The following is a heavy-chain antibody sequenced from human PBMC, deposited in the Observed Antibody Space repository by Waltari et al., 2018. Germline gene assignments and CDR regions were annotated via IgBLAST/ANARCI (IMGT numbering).Heavy chain of an antibody. J-gene: IGHJ3*01. D-gene: IGHD2-15*01. V-gene: IGHV3-30-3*01. Sequence: QVQLVESGGGVVHPGRSLRLSCAASGFTISSYAMYWVRQAPGKGLEGVAVMSYVGNNKYYADYVKGRFTISRDNSKNTLYVQMNSLRAEDTAVYYCARAPSPDYGGIRGAFDVWGQGTMVTVSS. CDR2: MSYVGNNK. CDR1: GFTISSYA. CDR3: ARAPSPDYGGIRGAFDV.